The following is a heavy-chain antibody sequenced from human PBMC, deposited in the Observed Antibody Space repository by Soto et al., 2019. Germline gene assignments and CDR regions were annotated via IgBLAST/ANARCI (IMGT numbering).Heavy chain of an antibody. CDR3: ARDDVLCDGGRCYGVPLDV. CDR2: IQSGGPT. CDR1: GFTVSSKY. Sequence: EVQLVESGGGLVQPGGSLRLSCAASGFTVSSKYMSWVRQAPGKGLEWVSLIQSGGPTYYADAVKGRFTISRDTSENTVHLKMDSVRAEDTAVYYCARDDVLCDGGRCYGVPLDVWGNGTTVTVSS. J-gene: IGHJ6*04. D-gene: IGHD2-15*01. V-gene: IGHV3-66*01.